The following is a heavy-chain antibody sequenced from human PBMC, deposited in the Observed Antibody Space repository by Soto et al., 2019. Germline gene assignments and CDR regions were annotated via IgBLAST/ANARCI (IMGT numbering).Heavy chain of an antibody. V-gene: IGHV3-23*01. J-gene: IGHJ4*01. CDR3: ARDKDTSSWTGFDF. D-gene: IGHD1-1*01. Sequence: GGSLRLSCAASGFTLSSYAMHWVRQAPGKGLEWVSAISATGISTHYADSVKGRVTISRDNSANTLSLEMSSLTAEDTAVYYCARDKDTSSWTGFDFWGHGTLVTVSS. CDR1: GFTLSSYA. CDR2: ISATGIST.